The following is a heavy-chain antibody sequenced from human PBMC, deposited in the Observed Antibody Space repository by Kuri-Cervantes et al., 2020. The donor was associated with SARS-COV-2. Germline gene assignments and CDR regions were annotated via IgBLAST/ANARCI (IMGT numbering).Heavy chain of an antibody. CDR1: GFTFDDYG. Sequence: LSLTCAASGFTFDDYGMSWVRQAPGKGLEWVSGINWNGGSTGYADSVKGRFTISRDNAKNSLYLQMNSLRAEDTAVYYCATALIVATVDYWGQGTLVTVSS. CDR3: ATALIVATVDY. D-gene: IGHD5-12*01. J-gene: IGHJ4*02. V-gene: IGHV3-20*04. CDR2: INWNGGST.